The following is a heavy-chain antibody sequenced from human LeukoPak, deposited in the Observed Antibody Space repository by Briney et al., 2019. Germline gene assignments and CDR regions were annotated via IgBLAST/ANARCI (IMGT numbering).Heavy chain of an antibody. J-gene: IGHJ4*02. V-gene: IGHV3-48*03. CDR3: ARGHGRFDS. Sequence: GGSLRLSCAASGFTFTSYEMNWVRQVPGKGLECVSYISGSGTTIFYADSVKGRFTISRDNAKNSLYLQMNSLRAEDTAVYYCARGHGRFDSWGQGTLVTVSS. CDR1: GFTFTSYE. CDR2: ISGSGTTI.